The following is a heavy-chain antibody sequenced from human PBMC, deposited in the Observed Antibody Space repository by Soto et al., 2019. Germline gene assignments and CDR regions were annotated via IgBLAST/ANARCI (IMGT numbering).Heavy chain of an antibody. Sequence: QVQLVQSGAEVKKPGASVKVSCKASGYTFSGYYMHWVRQAPGHGLEWMGWINTLSGDTSFPQKFQGRLAMTRDTSIDTAFMEVSRLTSDDTAIYYCARSLLNVILPLGYWGQGTLVSVSS. CDR3: ARSLLNVILPLGY. CDR1: GYTFSGYY. CDR2: INTLSGDT. J-gene: IGHJ4*02. V-gene: IGHV1-2*02. D-gene: IGHD3-3*02.